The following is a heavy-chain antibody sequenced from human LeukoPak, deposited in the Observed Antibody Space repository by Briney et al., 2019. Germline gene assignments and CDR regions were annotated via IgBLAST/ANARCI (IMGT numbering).Heavy chain of an antibody. V-gene: IGHV3-30*18. J-gene: IGHJ4*02. CDR1: GFTFSSYG. CDR2: ISYDGSNK. Sequence: GRPLRLSCAASGFTFSSYGMHWVRRAPGKGLEWVAVISYDGSNKYYADSVKGRFTNSRDNSKNTLYLQLNSLRAEDTAVYYCAKDRNFDYWGQGPLVTVSS. CDR3: AKDRNFDY.